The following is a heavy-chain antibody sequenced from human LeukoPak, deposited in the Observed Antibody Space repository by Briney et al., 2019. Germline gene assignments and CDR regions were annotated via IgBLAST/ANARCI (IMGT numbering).Heavy chain of an antibody. D-gene: IGHD6-13*01. CDR2: ISSSGGSI. CDR1: GFTFNDYY. CDR3: ARGRTYSSSWPFDY. J-gene: IGHJ4*02. Sequence: PGGSLRLSCAASGFTFNDYYMSWSRQAPGKGLEWVSDISSSGGSINYADSVKGRFTISRDNAKNSLYLQMNSLRAEDTAVHYCARGRTYSSSWPFDYWGQGTLVTVSS. V-gene: IGHV3-11*04.